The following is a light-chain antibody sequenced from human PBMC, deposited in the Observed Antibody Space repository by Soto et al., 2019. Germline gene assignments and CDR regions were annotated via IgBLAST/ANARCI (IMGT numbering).Light chain of an antibody. CDR2: GAS. J-gene: IGKJ5*01. V-gene: IGKV3-11*01. Sequence: EIVLTQSPATLSLSPGERATLSCRASQSVSSYLAWYQQKPGQAPRLLIYGASTRATGIPARFSGSGSGTDFTLTISSLEPEDFAVYYCQQRSNWPPRVTFGQGTRLEIK. CDR3: QQRSNWPPRVT. CDR1: QSVSSY.